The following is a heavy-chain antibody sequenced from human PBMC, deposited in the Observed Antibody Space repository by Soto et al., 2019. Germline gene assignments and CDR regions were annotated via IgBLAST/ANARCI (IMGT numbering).Heavy chain of an antibody. J-gene: IGHJ3*02. V-gene: IGHV3-53*04. Sequence: QPGGSLRLSCAASGFTVSSNYMSWVRQAPGKGLEWVSVIYSDGSTYYADSVKGRFTISRHNSKNTLYLQMNSLRAEDTAVYYCARETIFGIAPRAFDIWGQGTMVTVSS. CDR3: ARETIFGIAPRAFDI. D-gene: IGHD3-3*01. CDR1: GFTVSSNY. CDR2: IYSDGST.